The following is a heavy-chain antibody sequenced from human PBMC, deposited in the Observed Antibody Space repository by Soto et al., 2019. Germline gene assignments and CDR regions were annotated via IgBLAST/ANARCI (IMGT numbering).Heavy chain of an antibody. Sequence: QITLKESGPTLVQPTQPLTLSCTFSGFLLSTKGVGVGWVRQPPRKAPEWLAHIYWNDDRRYSPSLKSRLIITKDTSKKEVVLTVTMMDPVDTGTDSRVRTGVYDVLTGTFDIWGQGTIVSVSS. J-gene: IGHJ3*02. CDR3: VRTGVYDVLTGTFDI. CDR1: GFLLSTKGVG. V-gene: IGHV2-5*04. CDR2: IYWNDDR. D-gene: IGHD3-9*01.